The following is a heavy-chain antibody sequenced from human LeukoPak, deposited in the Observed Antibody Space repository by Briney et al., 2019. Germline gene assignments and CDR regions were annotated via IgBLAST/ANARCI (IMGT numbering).Heavy chain of an antibody. CDR2: ISGSGGNT. CDR3: AKDPNGDYLGAFDI. V-gene: IGHV3-23*01. D-gene: IGHD4-17*01. Sequence: AGGSLRLSCAASGLTFSSYAMSWVRQAPGKGLEWVSAISGSGGNTYYADSVKGRFTISRDNSKNTLYLQMNSPRAEDTAVYYCAKDPNGDYLGAFDIWGQGTMVTVSS. CDR1: GLTFSSYA. J-gene: IGHJ3*02.